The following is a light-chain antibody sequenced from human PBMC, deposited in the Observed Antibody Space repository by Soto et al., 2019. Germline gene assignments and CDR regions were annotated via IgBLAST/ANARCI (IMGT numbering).Light chain of an antibody. Sequence: DIQLTQSPSFLPASVGDRVTITCRASQGISNYLAWYQQTPGKAPGLLMYAASTLQRGVSSRFSGSGSGTAFTLTISNLQPEDFATYYWQHLNSYPLTFGGGTKVEIK. V-gene: IGKV1-9*01. J-gene: IGKJ4*01. CDR2: AAS. CDR1: QGISNY. CDR3: QHLNSYPLT.